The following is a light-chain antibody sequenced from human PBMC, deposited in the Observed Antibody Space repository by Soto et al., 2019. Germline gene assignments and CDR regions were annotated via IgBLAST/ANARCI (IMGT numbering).Light chain of an antibody. CDR3: QQFNNYTLT. CDR2: DAS. CDR1: QGVXSA. Sequence: MQLTQSPASVSASVGEGVTITCRASQGVXSALDWCQPEPGKAPKLLTYDASSLESGVPSRLSGSGSGKDFTLTISSLQPEYFATYYCQQFNNYTLTFGGGTKVDIK. V-gene: IGKV1D-13*01. J-gene: IGKJ4*01.